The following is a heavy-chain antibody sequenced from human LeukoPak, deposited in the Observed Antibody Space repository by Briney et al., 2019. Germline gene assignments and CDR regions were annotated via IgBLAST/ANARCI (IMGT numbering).Heavy chain of an antibody. V-gene: IGHV3-48*02. Sequence: GGSLRLSCAASGFTFSNYAMNWVRQAPGKGLEWVSYISSSSNTIYYADSVKGRFTISRDNAKKSLFLQMNSLRDEDTAVYYCAKERAMVRGVIIGPLGYWGQGARVTVSS. CDR3: AKERAMVRGVIIGPLGY. J-gene: IGHJ4*02. CDR1: GFTFSNYA. D-gene: IGHD3-10*01. CDR2: ISSSSNTI.